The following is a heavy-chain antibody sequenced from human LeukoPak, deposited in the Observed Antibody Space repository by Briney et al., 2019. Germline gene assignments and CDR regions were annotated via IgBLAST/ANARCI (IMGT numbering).Heavy chain of an antibody. CDR1: GFTFTAYY. V-gene: IGHV1-2*02. CDR2: INLNNGAT. J-gene: IGHJ4*02. D-gene: IGHD2-21*02. CDR3: ARDGDSIAPDFDF. Sequence: GASVKVSCKASGFTFTAYYLYWVRQAPGQGLECVGFINLNNGATGYAQNFQGRVTMTRDTSISTAFMELSSLRSDDTAVYYCARDGDSIAPDFDFWGQGALVTVSS.